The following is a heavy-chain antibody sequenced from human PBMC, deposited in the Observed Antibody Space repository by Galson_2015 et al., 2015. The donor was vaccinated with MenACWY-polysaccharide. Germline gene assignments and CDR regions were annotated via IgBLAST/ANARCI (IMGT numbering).Heavy chain of an antibody. CDR2: IYWNDDK. D-gene: IGHD2-21*02. J-gene: IGHJ1*01. V-gene: IGHV2-5*01. CDR3: AHGGYCGGDCYFRLYFEH. CDR1: GFSVIRGAA. Sequence: PALVKPTQPLTLTCTLSGFSVIRGAAVGRVRQPPGQALQWLALIYWNDDKRYNPALKGRLTITKDTSRTQVVLTVTNVDPADTATYYCAHGGYCGGDCYFRLYFEHWGQGSLVTVSS.